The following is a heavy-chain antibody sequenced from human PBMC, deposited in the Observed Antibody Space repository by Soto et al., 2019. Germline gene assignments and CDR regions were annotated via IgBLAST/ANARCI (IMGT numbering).Heavy chain of an antibody. CDR2: IKSKTDGGTT. D-gene: IGHD3-3*01. CDR3: TTDGNLEWLLLEAFADSQHTKYYFDY. CDR1: GFTFSNAW. J-gene: IGHJ4*02. V-gene: IGHV3-15*01. Sequence: EVQLVESGGGLVKPGGSLRLSCAASGFTFSNAWMSWVRQAPGKGLEWVGRIKSKTDGGTTDYAAPVKGRFTISRDDSKNTLYLQMNSLKTEDTAVYYCTTDGNLEWLLLEAFADSQHTKYYFDYWGQGTLVTVSS.